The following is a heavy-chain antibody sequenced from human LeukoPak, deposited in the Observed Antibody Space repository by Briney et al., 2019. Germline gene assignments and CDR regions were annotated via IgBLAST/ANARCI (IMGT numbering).Heavy chain of an antibody. V-gene: IGHV4-31*03. CDR2: IYYSGST. J-gene: IGHJ5*02. CDR1: GGSISSGGYY. D-gene: IGHD2-15*01. Sequence: NPSETLSLTCTVSGGSISSGGYYWSWIRQHPGKGLEWIGYIYYSGSTYYNPSLKSRVTISVDTSKNQFSLKLSSVTAADTAVYYCARGRVVHWFNPWGQGTLVTVSS. CDR3: ARGRVVHWFNP.